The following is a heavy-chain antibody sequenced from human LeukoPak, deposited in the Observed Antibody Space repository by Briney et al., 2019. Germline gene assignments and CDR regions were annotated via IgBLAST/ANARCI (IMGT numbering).Heavy chain of an antibody. CDR3: ARGRSTVTTFGDDAFDI. CDR2: FDPEDGET. Sequence: ASVKVSCKVSGYTLTELSMHWVRQAPGKGLEWMGGFDPEDGETIYAQKFQGRVTMTEDTSTDTAYMELSSLRSEDTAVYYCARGRSTVTTFGDDAFDIWGQGTMVTVSS. D-gene: IGHD4-17*01. J-gene: IGHJ3*02. V-gene: IGHV1-24*01. CDR1: GYTLTELS.